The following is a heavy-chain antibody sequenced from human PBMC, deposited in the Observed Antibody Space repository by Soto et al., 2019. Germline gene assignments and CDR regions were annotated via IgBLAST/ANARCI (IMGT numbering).Heavy chain of an antibody. CDR1: KFTFSSSW. D-gene: IGHD2-15*01. V-gene: IGHV3-74*01. CDR2: INSDGSFI. Sequence: PGGSLRLSCVVSKFTFSSSWMHWVRQGPGKGLMWVSRINSDGSFINYADSVKGRFTTSRDNAKNMLYLQMNSLRAEDTALYYCVTGWSEHWGQGTLVTVSS. CDR3: VTGWSEH. J-gene: IGHJ1*01.